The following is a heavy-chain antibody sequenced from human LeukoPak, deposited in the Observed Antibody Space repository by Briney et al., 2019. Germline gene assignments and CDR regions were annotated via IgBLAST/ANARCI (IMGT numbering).Heavy chain of an antibody. V-gene: IGHV3-73*01. CDR3: TRQYGDYAISSSSAFDI. D-gene: IGHD4-17*01. Sequence: SGGSLRLSCAASGFTFSGSAMHWVRQASGKGLEWVGRIGSKANSYATAYAASVKGRFTISRDDSKNTAYLQMNSLKTEDTAVYYRTRQYGDYAISSSSAFDIWGQGTMVTVSS. J-gene: IGHJ3*02. CDR1: GFTFSGSA. CDR2: IGSKANSYAT.